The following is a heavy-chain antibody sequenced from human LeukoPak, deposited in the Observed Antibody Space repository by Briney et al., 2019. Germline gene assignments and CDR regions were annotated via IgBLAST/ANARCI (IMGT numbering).Heavy chain of an antibody. CDR3: ARFDGGSAPGGHDAFDI. V-gene: IGHV1-46*01. Sequence: ASVKVSCKASGYTFTSYYMHWVRQAPGQGLEWMGIINPSGGSTSYAQKFQGRVTMTRDTSTSTVYMELSSLGSEDTAVYYCARFDGGSAPGGHDAFDIWGQGTMVTVSS. J-gene: IGHJ3*02. CDR2: INPSGGST. D-gene: IGHD2-15*01. CDR1: GYTFTSYY.